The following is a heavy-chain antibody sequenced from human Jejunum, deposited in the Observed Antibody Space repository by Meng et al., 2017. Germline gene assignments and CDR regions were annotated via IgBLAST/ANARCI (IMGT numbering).Heavy chain of an antibody. CDR2: IGAGYDT. V-gene: IGHV3-13*01. Sequence: GESLKISCAASGFTFSTYDFHWVRQASGKGLEWVSAIGAGYDTYYPGSVKGRFTISRENAKNSLYLQMNSLRAEDTAVYYCARETLDQHSSGWHFDLRGHGTVVTVSS. CDR3: ARETLDQHSSGWHFDL. D-gene: IGHD3-22*01. J-gene: IGHJ2*01. CDR1: GFTFSTYD.